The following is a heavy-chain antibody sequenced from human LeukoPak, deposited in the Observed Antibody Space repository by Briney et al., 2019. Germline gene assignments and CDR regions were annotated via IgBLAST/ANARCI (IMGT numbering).Heavy chain of an antibody. V-gene: IGHV3-21*01. Sequence: GGSLRLSCAASGFTFSSYSMNWVRQAPGKGLEWVSSINSDSSSIYYADSVKGRFTISRDNAKNLLYLQMNSLRAEDTAVYYCARPTDGDWGAFDIWGQGTMVTVSS. D-gene: IGHD4-17*01. CDR2: INSDSSSI. J-gene: IGHJ3*02. CDR1: GFTFSSYS. CDR3: ARPTDGDWGAFDI.